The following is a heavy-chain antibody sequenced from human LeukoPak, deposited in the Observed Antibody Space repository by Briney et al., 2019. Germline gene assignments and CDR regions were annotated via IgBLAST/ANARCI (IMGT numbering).Heavy chain of an antibody. CDR1: GGSISSYY. Sequence: SETLSLTCTGSGGSISSYYWSWIRQPAGKGLEWIGRIYTSGSTNYNPSLKSRVTMSVDTSKNQFSLKLSSVTAADTAVYYCAREYSSHYYGSGSYRGYYFDYWGQGTLVTVSS. CDR2: IYTSGST. J-gene: IGHJ4*02. CDR3: AREYSSHYYGSGSYRGYYFDY. V-gene: IGHV4-4*07. D-gene: IGHD3-10*01.